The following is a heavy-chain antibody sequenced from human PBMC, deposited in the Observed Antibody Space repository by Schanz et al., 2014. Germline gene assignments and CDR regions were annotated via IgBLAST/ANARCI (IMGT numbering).Heavy chain of an antibody. Sequence: QVQLQESGPRLVKPSETLSLTCNVSGDSISSSYWSWLRQAPGKGLEWIGYIYYTGSTNNNPSLTSRVTMSVDTSTNQFSLRLASVTAADTALYYCARVISPHRGAASWLDPWGQGTLVTVSS. CDR1: GDSISSSY. CDR2: IYYTGST. J-gene: IGHJ5*02. D-gene: IGHD2-15*01. CDR3: ARVISPHRGAASWLDP. V-gene: IGHV4-59*01.